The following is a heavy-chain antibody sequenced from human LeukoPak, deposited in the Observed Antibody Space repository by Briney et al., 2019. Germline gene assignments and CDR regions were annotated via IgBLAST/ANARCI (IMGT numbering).Heavy chain of an antibody. J-gene: IGHJ4*02. CDR1: GGSISSSSYY. V-gene: IGHV4-39*07. Sequence: SETLSLTCTVSGGSISSSSYYWGWIRQPPGKGLEWIGSIYYSGSTYYNPSLKSRVTISVDTSKNQFSLKLSSVPAADTAVYYCARVHAGGLLWFGELFLDYWGQGTLVTVSS. D-gene: IGHD3-10*01. CDR3: ARVHAGGLLWFGELFLDY. CDR2: IYYSGST.